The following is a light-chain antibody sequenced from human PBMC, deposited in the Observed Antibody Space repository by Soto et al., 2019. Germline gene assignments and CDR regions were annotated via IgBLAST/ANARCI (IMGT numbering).Light chain of an antibody. J-gene: IGLJ1*01. V-gene: IGLV2-14*01. CDR1: SSDVGGYSY. Sequence: QSALTQPASVSGSPGQSIAISCTGTSSDVGGYSYVSWYQQQPGKAPKLVISDVSNRPSGVSDRFSGSKSGNTASLTISGLQTEDEADYYCASYTTSSTYVFGTGTMLTVL. CDR3: ASYTTSSTYV. CDR2: DVS.